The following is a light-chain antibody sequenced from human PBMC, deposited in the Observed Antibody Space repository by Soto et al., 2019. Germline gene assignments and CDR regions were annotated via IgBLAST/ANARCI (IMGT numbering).Light chain of an antibody. CDR3: QHYYSTPRT. J-gene: IGKJ1*01. CDR1: QSVLYSSNNKNY. CDR2: WAS. V-gene: IGKV4-1*01. Sequence: DIVMTQSPDSLAVSLGERATINCKSSQSVLYSSNNKNYLAWYQQKPGQPPKLLIYWASTRASGVPDRFSGSGSGTDFTLTISSLQAEDVAFYYCQHYYSTPRTFGQGTKVEIK.